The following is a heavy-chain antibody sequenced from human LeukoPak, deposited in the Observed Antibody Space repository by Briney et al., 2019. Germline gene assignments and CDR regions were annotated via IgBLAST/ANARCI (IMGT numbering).Heavy chain of an antibody. V-gene: IGHV1-69*04. CDR3: ARDDDSSSWYFDY. CDR2: IIPIFGIA. Sequence: ASVKVSCKASGGTFSSYAISWVRQAPGQELEWMGRIIPIFGIANYAQKFQGRVTITADKSTSTAYMELSSLRSEDTAVYYCARDDDSSSWYFDYWGQGTLVTVSS. J-gene: IGHJ4*02. D-gene: IGHD6-13*01. CDR1: GGTFSSYA.